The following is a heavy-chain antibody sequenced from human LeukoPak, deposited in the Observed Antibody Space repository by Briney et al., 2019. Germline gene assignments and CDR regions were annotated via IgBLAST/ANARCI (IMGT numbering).Heavy chain of an antibody. D-gene: IGHD4-23*01. V-gene: IGHV3-53*01. CDR2: IYSGGST. J-gene: IGHJ5*02. Sequence: PGGSLRLSCAASGFTVSSNYMSWVRQAPGKGLEWVSLIYSGGSTYYADSVKSRFTISRDNSKNTLYLQMNSLRAEDTAVYYCARVVIYGANVWFDPWGQGTLVTVSS. CDR1: GFTVSSNY. CDR3: ARVVIYGANVWFDP.